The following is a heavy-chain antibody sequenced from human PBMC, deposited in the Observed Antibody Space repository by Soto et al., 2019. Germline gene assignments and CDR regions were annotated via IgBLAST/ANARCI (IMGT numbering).Heavy chain of an antibody. Sequence: TLSLTCAVSGGSISSSNWWSWVRQPPGKGLEWIGEIYHSGSTNYNPSLKSRVTISVDKSKNQFSLKLSSVTAADTAVYYCARDCSGGSCYSRGAFDYWGQGTLVTVSS. CDR1: GGSISSSNW. D-gene: IGHD2-15*01. CDR3: ARDCSGGSCYSRGAFDY. J-gene: IGHJ4*02. CDR2: IYHSGST. V-gene: IGHV4-4*02.